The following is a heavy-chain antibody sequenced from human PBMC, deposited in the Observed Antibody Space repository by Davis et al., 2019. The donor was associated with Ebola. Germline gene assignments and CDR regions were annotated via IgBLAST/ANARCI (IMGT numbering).Heavy chain of an antibody. D-gene: IGHD2-2*01. CDR3: ARDNLLGSSRDRAFDI. V-gene: IGHV3-48*01. Sequence: PGGSLRLSCAASGFSFSIYSMNWVRQAPGKGLEWVSYIDSSSTTIYYADSVKGRSTISRDNAKKSLYLQMNSLRGEDTAVYYCARDNLLGSSRDRAFDIWGQGTMVTVSS. CDR2: IDSSSTTI. J-gene: IGHJ3*02. CDR1: GFSFSIYS.